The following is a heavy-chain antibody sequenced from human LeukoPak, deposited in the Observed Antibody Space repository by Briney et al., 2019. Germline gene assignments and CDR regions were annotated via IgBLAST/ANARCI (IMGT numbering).Heavy chain of an antibody. V-gene: IGHV1-2*02. CDR1: GYTFTGYH. Sequence: ASVKVSCKASGYTFTGYHMHWVRQAPGQGLEWMGWINPNSGGTNYAQKLQGRVTMTRDTSISTAYMELSSQRTDVTAVYYCGLVTSGNWWFDPWGQGTLVTVSS. D-gene: IGHD2-21*02. J-gene: IGHJ5*02. CDR3: GLVTSGNWWFDP. CDR2: INPNSGGT.